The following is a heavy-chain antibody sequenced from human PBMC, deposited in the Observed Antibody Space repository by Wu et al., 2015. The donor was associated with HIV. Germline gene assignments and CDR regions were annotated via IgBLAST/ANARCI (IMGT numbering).Heavy chain of an antibody. J-gene: IGHJ4*02. D-gene: IGHD6-19*01. V-gene: IGHV4-34*02. Sequence: QVQLQQWGTGFLKPSETLSLNCAVYGESFSGFFWSWVRQSPEKGLEWIGEIHYSGRANYNPSLKSRVTISIDTSKNQFSLKLASVTAADTAFYFCARGPATDNIEVAGPPRHWGQGTLVVVSS. CDR2: IHYSGRA. CDR1: GESFSGFF. CDR3: ARGPATDNIEVAGPPRH.